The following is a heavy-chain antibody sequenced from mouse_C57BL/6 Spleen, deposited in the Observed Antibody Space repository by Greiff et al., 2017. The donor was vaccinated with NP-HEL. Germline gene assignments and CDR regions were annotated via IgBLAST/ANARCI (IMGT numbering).Heavy chain of an antibody. CDR2: IYPSDSET. Sequence: QVQLQQPGAELVRPGSSVKLSCKASGYTFTSYWMDWVKQRPGQGLEWIGNIYPSDSETHYNQKFKDKATLTVDKSSSTAYMQLSSLTSEDSAVYYCARWDYGNSFDYWGQGTTLTVSS. CDR1: GYTFTSYW. D-gene: IGHD2-1*01. V-gene: IGHV1-61*01. J-gene: IGHJ2*01. CDR3: ARWDYGNSFDY.